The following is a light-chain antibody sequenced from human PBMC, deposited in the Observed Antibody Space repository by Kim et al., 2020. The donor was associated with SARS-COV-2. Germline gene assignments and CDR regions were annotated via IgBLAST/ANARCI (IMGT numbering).Light chain of an antibody. V-gene: IGKV1D-16*01. CDR2: DAS. Sequence: ASVGDRVTITCRASQGISSWLTWYQQKPEKAPKSLIYDASTLQSGVPSRFSGSGSGTDFTLTITNLQPEDSATYYCQQYNTYPVTFGQGTRLEIK. J-gene: IGKJ5*01. CDR3: QQYNTYPVT. CDR1: QGISSW.